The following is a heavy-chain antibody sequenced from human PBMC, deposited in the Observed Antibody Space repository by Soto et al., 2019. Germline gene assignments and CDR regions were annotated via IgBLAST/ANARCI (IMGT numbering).Heavy chain of an antibody. J-gene: IGHJ1*01. CDR2: INHSGST. CDR3: ARALRYSSGWYAEYFQH. V-gene: IGHV4-34*01. Sequence: SETLSLTCAVYGGSFSGYYWSWIRQPPGKGLEWIGEINHSGSTNYNPSLKSRVTISVDTSKNQFSLKLSSVTATDTAVYYCARALRYSSGWYAEYFQHWGQGTLVTVSS. D-gene: IGHD6-19*01. CDR1: GGSFSGYY.